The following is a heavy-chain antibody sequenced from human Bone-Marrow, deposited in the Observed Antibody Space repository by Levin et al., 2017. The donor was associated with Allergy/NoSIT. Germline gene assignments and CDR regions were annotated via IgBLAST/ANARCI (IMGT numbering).Heavy chain of an antibody. Sequence: GESLKISCAASGFTFSSYAMHWVRQAPGKGLEWVAVISYDGSNKYYADSVKGRFTISRDNSKNTLYLQMNSLRAEDTAVYYCATNPTWEQRTWGQGTLVTVSS. D-gene: IGHD1-26*01. CDR3: ATNPTWEQRT. CDR1: GFTFSSYA. CDR2: ISYDGSNK. J-gene: IGHJ5*02. V-gene: IGHV3-30*04.